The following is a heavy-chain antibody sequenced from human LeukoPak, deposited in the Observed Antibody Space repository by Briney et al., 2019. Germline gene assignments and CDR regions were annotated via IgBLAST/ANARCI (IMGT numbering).Heavy chain of an antibody. CDR3: ARSGTSGSSNPFDY. V-gene: IGHV3-23*01. CDR1: GFTFSSYG. Sequence: GGSLRLSCAASGFTFSSYGMSWVRQAPGKGLEWVSAISGSGGSTYYADSVKGRFTISRDNSKNTLYLQMNSLRAEDTAVYYCARSGTSGSSNPFDYWGQGTLVTVSS. D-gene: IGHD1-26*01. CDR2: ISGSGGST. J-gene: IGHJ4*02.